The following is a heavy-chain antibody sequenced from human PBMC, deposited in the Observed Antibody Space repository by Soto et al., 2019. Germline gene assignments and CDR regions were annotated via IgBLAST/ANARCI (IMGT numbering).Heavy chain of an antibody. CDR1: GFTFSSYG. V-gene: IGHV3-30*18. CDR2: ISYDGSNK. Sequence: QVQLVESGGGVVQPGRSLRLSCAASGFTFSSYGMHWVRQAPGKGLEWVAVISYDGSNKYYADSVKGRFTISRDNSKNTLYLQMNSLRAEDTAVYYCAKAETYYDFWSGYYPGYYYYYYGMDVWGQGTTVTVSS. D-gene: IGHD3-3*01. CDR3: AKAETYYDFWSGYYPGYYYYYYGMDV. J-gene: IGHJ6*02.